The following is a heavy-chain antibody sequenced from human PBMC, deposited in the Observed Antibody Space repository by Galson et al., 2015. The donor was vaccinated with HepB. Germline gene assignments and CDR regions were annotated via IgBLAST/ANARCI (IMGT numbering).Heavy chain of an antibody. V-gene: IGHV3-21*01. CDR2: ISSSSSYI. CDR1: GFTFSSYS. D-gene: IGHD5-12*01. CDR3: ARDFLYSGYDGAFDI. J-gene: IGHJ3*02. Sequence: SLRLSCAASGFTFSSYSMNWVRQAPGKGLEWVSSISSSSSYIYYADSVKGRFTISRDNAKNSLYLQMNSLRAEDTAVYYCARDFLYSGYDGAFDIWGQGTMVTVSS.